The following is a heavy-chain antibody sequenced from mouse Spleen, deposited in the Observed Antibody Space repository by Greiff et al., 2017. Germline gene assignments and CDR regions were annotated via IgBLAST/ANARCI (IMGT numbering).Heavy chain of an antibody. Sequence: QVQLKQSGAELAKPGASVKLSCKASGYTFTSYWMHWVKQRPGQGLEWIGYINPSSGYTKYNQKFKDKATLTADKSSSTAYMQLSSLTYEDSAVYYCALYYYGSSYFDYWGQGTTLTVSS. V-gene: IGHV1-7*01. D-gene: IGHD1-1*01. CDR1: GYTFTSYW. CDR2: INPSSGYT. CDR3: ALYYYGSSYFDY. J-gene: IGHJ2*01.